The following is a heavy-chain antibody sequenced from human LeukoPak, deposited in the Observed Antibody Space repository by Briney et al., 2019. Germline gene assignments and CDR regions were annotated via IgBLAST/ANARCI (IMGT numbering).Heavy chain of an antibody. J-gene: IGHJ6*03. V-gene: IGHV3-66*01. Sequence: PGGSLRLSCAASGFTVSSNYMSWVRQAPGKGLEWVSVIYSGGSTYYADSVKGRFTISRDNSKNTLYLQMNSLRAEDTAVYYCAKDREESPMDVWGKGTTVTVSS. CDR3: AKDREESPMDV. CDR2: IYSGGST. CDR1: GFTVSSNY. D-gene: IGHD3-10*01.